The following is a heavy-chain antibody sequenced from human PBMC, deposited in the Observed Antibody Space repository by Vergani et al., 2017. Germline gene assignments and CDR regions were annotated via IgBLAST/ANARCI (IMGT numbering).Heavy chain of an antibody. J-gene: IGHJ3*02. Sequence: EVQLVESGGTLVQPGGSLRLSCVASGFTFSNSWMSWVRPAPGKGLEWVANIKKEGITKHYVDTVKGRFTVSRDNAKMSLFLQMDSLRVEDTAVYYCARDISPESGETYYDANDIWGEGTTVTVSS. CDR2: IKKEGITK. CDR3: ARDISPESGETYYDANDI. V-gene: IGHV3-7*01. D-gene: IGHD2-15*01. CDR1: GFTFSNSW.